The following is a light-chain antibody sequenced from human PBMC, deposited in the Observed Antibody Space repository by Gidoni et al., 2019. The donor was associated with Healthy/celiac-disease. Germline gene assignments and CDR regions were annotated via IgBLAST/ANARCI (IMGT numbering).Light chain of an antibody. CDR3: QQFNSYLLT. Sequence: IQFTQSPSSLSASVGDRVTITCRASQGISSALAWYQQKPGKAPKLLIYDASSLESGVQSRFSGSGSGTDLTLTISSLQPEDFATYYCQQFNSYLLTFXGXTKVEIK. CDR1: QGISSA. J-gene: IGKJ4*01. V-gene: IGKV1-13*02. CDR2: DAS.